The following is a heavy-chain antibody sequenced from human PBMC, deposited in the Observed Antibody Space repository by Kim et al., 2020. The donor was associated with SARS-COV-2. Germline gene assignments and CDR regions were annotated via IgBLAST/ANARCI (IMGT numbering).Heavy chain of an antibody. V-gene: IGHV3-23*01. Sequence: GGSTDYADSVKGRFTISRDTPKNTMYLQMNSLRGEDTAVYSCATGMILTDWGQGTRVTVSS. CDR2: GGST. D-gene: IGHD1-1*01. CDR3: ATGMILTD. J-gene: IGHJ4*02.